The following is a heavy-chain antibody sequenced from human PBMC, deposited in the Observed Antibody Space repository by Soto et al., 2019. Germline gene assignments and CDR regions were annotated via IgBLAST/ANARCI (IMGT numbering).Heavy chain of an antibody. CDR3: ARAYYDFWSGYYFSHAFDI. D-gene: IGHD3-3*01. V-gene: IGHV1-8*01. CDR2: LIPNSGNT. Sequence: ASVKVSCKASGYTFTSYDINWVRQATGQRLEWLGWLIPNSGNTGYAQKFQGRVTMTRNTSISTAYMELSSLRFEDTAVYYCARAYYDFWSGYYFSHAFDIWGQGTMVTVSS. CDR1: GYTFTSYD. J-gene: IGHJ3*02.